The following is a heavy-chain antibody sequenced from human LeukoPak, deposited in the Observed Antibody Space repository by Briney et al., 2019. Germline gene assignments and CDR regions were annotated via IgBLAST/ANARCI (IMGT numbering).Heavy chain of an antibody. Sequence: SLTLSCMPSRPTSISYCMHRVRHAPEHGLEWVASIFPKGSNKYYADSVKGRFTISRDNSKNTLYLQMNSLRAEDTAVYYCARYGYSSGWYDYWGQGTLVTVSS. CDR1: RPTSISYC. D-gene: IGHD6-19*01. CDR2: IFPKGSNK. V-gene: IGHV3-33*01. CDR3: ARYGYSSGWYDY. J-gene: IGHJ4*02.